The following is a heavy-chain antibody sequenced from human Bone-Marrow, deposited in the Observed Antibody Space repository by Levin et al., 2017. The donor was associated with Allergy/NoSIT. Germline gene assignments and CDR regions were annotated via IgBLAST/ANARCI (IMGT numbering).Heavy chain of an antibody. J-gene: IGHJ2*01. CDR1: GYTFTSYG. CDR3: ASFDLRYSGSYL. CDR2: ISAYNGNT. D-gene: IGHD1-26*01. V-gene: IGHV1-18*01. Sequence: GESLKISCKASGYTFTSYGISWVRQAPGQGLEWMGWISAYNGNTNYAQKLQGRVTMTTDTSTSTAYMELRSLRSDDTAVYYCASFDLRYSGSYLWGRGTLVTVSS.